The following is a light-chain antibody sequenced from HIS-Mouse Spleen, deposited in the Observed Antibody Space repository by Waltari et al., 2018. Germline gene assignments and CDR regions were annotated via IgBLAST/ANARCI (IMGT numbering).Light chain of an antibody. CDR3: QQYGSSPRFT. CDR2: GAS. V-gene: IGKV3-20*01. Sequence: EIVLTQSPGTLSSSPGERATLSCRASQSVSSSYLAWYQQKPGQAPRLLIYGASSRAPGIPDRCSGSGSGTDFTLTISRLEPEDFAVYYCQQYGSSPRFTFGPGTKVDIK. J-gene: IGKJ3*01. CDR1: QSVSSSY.